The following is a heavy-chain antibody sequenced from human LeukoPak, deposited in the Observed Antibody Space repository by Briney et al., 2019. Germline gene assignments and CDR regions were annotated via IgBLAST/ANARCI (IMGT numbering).Heavy chain of an antibody. CDR2: ISSCSRT. CDR3: AREGDGSSWTTLDS. J-gene: IGHJ4*02. CDR1: GFTVTNNY. Sequence: PGGSLRLSCAASGFTVTNNYMNSVRQAPGKGLEKVSVISSCSRTYSADSVKGRFTLSRDNPKNTLYLQMSSLRVEDTAVYYCAREGDGSSWTTLDSWGQGTLVTVSS. D-gene: IGHD6-13*01. V-gene: IGHV3-66*01.